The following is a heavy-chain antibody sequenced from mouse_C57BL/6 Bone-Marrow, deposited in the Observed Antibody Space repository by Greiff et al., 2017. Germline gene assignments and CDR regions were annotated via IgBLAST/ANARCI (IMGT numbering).Heavy chain of an antibody. V-gene: IGHV5-9-1*02. Sequence: EVNVVESGEGLVKPGGSLKLSCAASGFTFSSYAMSWVRQTPEKRLEWVAYISSCGDYIYYADTVKGRFTISRDNARNTLYLQMSSLKSENTAMYYCTRAYSNYFRDYWGQGTSVTVSS. J-gene: IGHJ4*01. D-gene: IGHD2-5*01. CDR3: TRAYSNYFRDY. CDR2: ISSCGDYI. CDR1: GFTFSSYA.